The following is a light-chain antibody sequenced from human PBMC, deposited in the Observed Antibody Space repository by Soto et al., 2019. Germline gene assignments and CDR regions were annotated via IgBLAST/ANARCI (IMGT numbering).Light chain of an antibody. Sequence: DIQMTQSPSTLSASVGDRVTNTCRASQSISTWLAWYQQKPGKAPKLLIYKASSLEGGVPSRFSGSGSGTEFTLTISSLQPDDFATYYCQQCSTFPRTFGQGIKVEIQ. CDR1: QSISTW. CDR3: QQCSTFPRT. V-gene: IGKV1-5*03. J-gene: IGKJ1*01. CDR2: KAS.